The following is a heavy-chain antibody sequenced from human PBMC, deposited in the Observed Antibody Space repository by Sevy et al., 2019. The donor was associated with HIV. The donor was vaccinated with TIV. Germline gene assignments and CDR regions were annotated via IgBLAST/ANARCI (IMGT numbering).Heavy chain of an antibody. J-gene: IGHJ6*02. CDR3: ARVYSSGWYAYYYYYYGMDV. CDR2: ISYDGSNK. Sequence: GGSLRLSCAASGFTFSSYAMHWVRQAPGKGLEWVAVISYDGSNKYYADSVKGRFTISRDNSKNTLYLQMNSLRAEDTAVYYCARVYSSGWYAYYYYYYGMDVWGQGTTVTVSS. V-gene: IGHV3-30*04. CDR1: GFTFSSYA. D-gene: IGHD6-19*01.